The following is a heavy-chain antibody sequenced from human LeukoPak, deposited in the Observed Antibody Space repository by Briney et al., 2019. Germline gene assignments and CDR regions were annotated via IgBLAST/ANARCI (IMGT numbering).Heavy chain of an antibody. V-gene: IGHV1-8*01. D-gene: IGHD4-17*01. Sequence: GASVKVSCKASGYTFTSYDINWVRQATGQGLEWMGGMNPNSGNTGYAQKFQGRVTMTRNTSISTAYMELSSLRSEDTAVYYCARGGVTTNVGYYYYMDVWGKGTTVTVS. CDR1: GYTFTSYD. CDR2: MNPNSGNT. CDR3: ARGGVTTNVGYYYYMDV. J-gene: IGHJ6*03.